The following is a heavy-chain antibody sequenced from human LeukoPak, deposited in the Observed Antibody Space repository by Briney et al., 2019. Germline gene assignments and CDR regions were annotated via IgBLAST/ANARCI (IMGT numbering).Heavy chain of an antibody. Sequence: SETLSLTCAVYGGSFSGYYWSWIRQPPGKGLEWIGYIYYSGSTNYNPSLKSRVTISVDTSKNQFSLKLSSVTAADTAVYYCARDERDSSSSLFDYYYYYMDVWGKGTTVTVSS. CDR1: GGSFSGYY. CDR2: IYYSGST. J-gene: IGHJ6*03. V-gene: IGHV4-59*12. D-gene: IGHD6-6*01. CDR3: ARDERDSSSSLFDYYYYYMDV.